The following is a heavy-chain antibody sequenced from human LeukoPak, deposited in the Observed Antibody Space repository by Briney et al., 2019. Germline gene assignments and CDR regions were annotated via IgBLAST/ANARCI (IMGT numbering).Heavy chain of an antibody. D-gene: IGHD3-10*01. V-gene: IGHV3-23*01. CDR1: GFTFSSYA. J-gene: IGHJ4*02. CDR3: AKDGLITMVRGVHDY. CDR2: ISGSGGST. Sequence: PGGSLRLSCAASGFTFSSYAMSWVRQAPGKGLEWVSAISGSGGSTYYADSVKGRFTISRDNSKNTLYLQMNSLRAEDTAVYYCAKDGLITMVRGVHDYWGQGTLVTVSS.